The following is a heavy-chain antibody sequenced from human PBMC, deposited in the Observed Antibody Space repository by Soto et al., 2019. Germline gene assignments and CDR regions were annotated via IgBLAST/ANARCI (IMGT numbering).Heavy chain of an antibody. CDR2: IYYSGST. CDR3: ARESGSSWPNWFDP. J-gene: IGHJ5*02. Sequence: PSETLSLTCTVSGGSISSGGYYWSWIRQHPGKGLEWIGYIYYSGSTYYNPSLKSRVTISVDTSKNQFSLKLSSVTAADTAVYYCARESGSSWPNWFDPRGQGTLVTVSS. V-gene: IGHV4-31*03. CDR1: GGSISSGGYY. D-gene: IGHD6-13*01.